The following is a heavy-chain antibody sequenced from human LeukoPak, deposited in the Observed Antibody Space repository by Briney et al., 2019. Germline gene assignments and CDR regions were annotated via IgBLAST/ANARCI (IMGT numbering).Heavy chain of an antibody. CDR3: ARASRWNDRGWYFDY. Sequence: GASVKVSCKVSGYTLTELSMHWVRQAPGKGLEWMGWISAYNGNTNYAQKLQGRVTMTTDTSTSTAYMELRSLRSDDTAVYYCARASRWNDRGWYFDYWGQGTLVTVSS. CDR1: GYTLTELS. D-gene: IGHD1-1*01. CDR2: ISAYNGNT. V-gene: IGHV1-18*01. J-gene: IGHJ4*02.